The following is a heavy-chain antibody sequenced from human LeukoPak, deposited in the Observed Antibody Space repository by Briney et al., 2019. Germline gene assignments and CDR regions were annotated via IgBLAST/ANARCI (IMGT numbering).Heavy chain of an antibody. Sequence: SETLSLTCTVSAGSISSYYWSWIRQPPGKGLEWIGYVYYSGSTNYNPSLTSRVTISVDTSKNQFSLKLSSVTAADTAVYYCARYCSSTSCYFFDSWGQGTLVTVSS. CDR3: ARYCSSTSCYFFDS. J-gene: IGHJ4*02. D-gene: IGHD2-2*01. CDR1: AGSISSYY. V-gene: IGHV4-59*08. CDR2: VYYSGST.